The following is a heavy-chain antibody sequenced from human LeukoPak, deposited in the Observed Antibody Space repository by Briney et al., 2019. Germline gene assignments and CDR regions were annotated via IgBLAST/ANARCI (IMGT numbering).Heavy chain of an antibody. J-gene: IGHJ6*02. CDR3: ARVGYCYGSSDYYRRYYYYGMDV. CDR1: GFTFSNYD. D-gene: IGHD3-22*01. CDR2: IGTAADT. Sequence: PGGSLRLSWAASGFTFSNYDMEWVRQATGKGLEWVSGIGTAADTFYSGSVKGRFTISRENAKNSLYLQMNSLRAEDTAVYYCARVGYCYGSSDYYRRYYYYGMDVWGQGTTVTVAS. V-gene: IGHV3-13*01.